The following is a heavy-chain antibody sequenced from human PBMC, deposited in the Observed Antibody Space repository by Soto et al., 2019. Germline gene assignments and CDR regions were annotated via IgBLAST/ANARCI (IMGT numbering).Heavy chain of an antibody. D-gene: IGHD6-19*01. Sequence: EVQLVESGGGLGQPGGSLRLSCAASGFTFNIYSMNWVRQAPGKGLEWVSYITSDTATIHYADSVRGRFTISRDNAENSLFLQMNSLRDEDTAAYYCARSVAGHFDYWGQGALVTVSS. CDR3: ARSVAGHFDY. CDR2: ITSDTATI. J-gene: IGHJ4*02. CDR1: GFTFNIYS. V-gene: IGHV3-48*02.